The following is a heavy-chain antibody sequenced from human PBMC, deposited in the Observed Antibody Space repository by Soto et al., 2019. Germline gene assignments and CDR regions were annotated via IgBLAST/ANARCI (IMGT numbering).Heavy chain of an antibody. V-gene: IGHV3-23*01. J-gene: IGHJ4*02. CDR2: ISGSGSTI. CDR3: ARDRIVGATNYFDY. D-gene: IGHD1-26*01. CDR1: GFTFSSYA. Sequence: GGSLRLSCAASGFTFSSYAVSWVRQAPGKGPEWISSISGSGSTIYYADSVKGRFTISRDNSKNTLYLQMNSLRAEDTAVYYCARDRIVGATNYFDYWGQGTLVTVSS.